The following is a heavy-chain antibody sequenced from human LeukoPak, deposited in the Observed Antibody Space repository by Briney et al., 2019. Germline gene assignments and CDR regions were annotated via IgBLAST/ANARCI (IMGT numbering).Heavy chain of an antibody. D-gene: IGHD6-19*01. CDR1: GFTFSIYA. V-gene: IGHV3-30-3*01. CDR2: MSYDGSAK. J-gene: IGHJ3*02. CDR3: ASGKDSSGWYAFDI. Sequence: PGRSLRLSCAASGFTFSIYAMNWVRQAPGKGLEWVAVMSYDGSAKYYADSLKGRFTISRDNSKNTLYLQMNSLRAEDTAVYYCASGKDSSGWYAFDIWGQGTVVTVSS.